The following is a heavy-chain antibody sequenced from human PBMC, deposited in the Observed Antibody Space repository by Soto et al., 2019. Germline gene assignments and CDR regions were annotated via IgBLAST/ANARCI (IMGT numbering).Heavy chain of an antibody. CDR3: ARLRYFDWLLGY. V-gene: IGHV1-18*01. D-gene: IGHD3-9*01. CDR2: ISAYNGNT. CDR1: GYTFTSYG. Sequence: ASVKVSCKASGYTFTSYGISWVRQAPGQGLEWMGWISAYNGNTNCAQKLQGRVTMTTDTSTSTAYMELRSLRSDDTAVYYCARLRYFDWLLGYWGQGTLVTVSS. J-gene: IGHJ4*02.